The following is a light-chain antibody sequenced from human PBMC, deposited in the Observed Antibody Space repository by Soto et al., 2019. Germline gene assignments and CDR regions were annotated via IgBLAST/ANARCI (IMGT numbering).Light chain of an antibody. J-gene: IGLJ1*01. CDR1: SSNIGAGYH. CDR2: GDS. Sequence: QSVLTQPPSVAGAPGQRVTISCTWISSNIGAGYHVHWYQQLPGAAPKLLIFGDSNRPSGVPDRFSGSKSGTSASLAITGLQADDEADYYCQSSDSRLSGSDVFGTGTKVTVL. V-gene: IGLV1-40*01. CDR3: QSSDSRLSGSDV.